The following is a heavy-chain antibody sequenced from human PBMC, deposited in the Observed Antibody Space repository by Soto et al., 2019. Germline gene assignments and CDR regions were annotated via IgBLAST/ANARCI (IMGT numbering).Heavy chain of an antibody. CDR3: ARDATDYYYGSGSLFDY. D-gene: IGHD3-10*01. Sequence: SETLSLTCAVSGGSISSSNWWSWVRQPPGKGLEWIGEIYHSGSTNYNPSLQSRVTISVDKSKNQFPLKLSSVTAADTAVYYCARDATDYYYGSGSLFDYWGQGTLVTVSS. CDR2: IYHSGST. J-gene: IGHJ4*02. V-gene: IGHV4-4*02. CDR1: GGSISSSNW.